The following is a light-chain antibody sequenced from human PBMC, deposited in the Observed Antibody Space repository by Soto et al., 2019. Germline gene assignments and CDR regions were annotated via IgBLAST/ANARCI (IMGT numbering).Light chain of an antibody. CDR2: GAS. Sequence: EIVMTQSPATLSVSPGERATLSCRASQTVGSYLAWYQHKPGQAPRLLIYGASTRATGIPARFSGSGSGTEFTLTISSLQSEDFAVYYCQQYGSSPYTFGQGTKLEIK. V-gene: IGKV3-15*01. CDR1: QTVGSY. CDR3: QQYGSSPYT. J-gene: IGKJ2*01.